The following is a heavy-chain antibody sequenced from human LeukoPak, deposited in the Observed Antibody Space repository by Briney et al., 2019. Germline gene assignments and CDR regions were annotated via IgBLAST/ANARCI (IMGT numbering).Heavy chain of an antibody. CDR1: GGSIISYY. CDR2: IYSSGST. V-gene: IGHV4-59*01. D-gene: IGHD6-19*01. J-gene: IGHJ4*02. CDR3: ARAPYSSGWSSL. Sequence: SETLSLTCTVSGGSIISYYWSWIRQPPGKGLEWIGYIYSSGSTNYNPSLKSRVTISVDTSKNQSSLKLSSVTAADTAVYYCARAPYSSGWSSLWGQGTLVTVSS.